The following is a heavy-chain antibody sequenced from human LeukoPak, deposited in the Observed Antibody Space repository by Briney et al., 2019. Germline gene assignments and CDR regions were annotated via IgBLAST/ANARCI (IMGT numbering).Heavy chain of an antibody. CDR1: GGSISSGDYY. CDR3: ARSRSWYNYFDY. J-gene: IGHJ4*02. D-gene: IGHD6-13*01. Sequence: PSETLSLTCTVSGGSISSGDYYWSWIRQPPGKGLEWIGYIYYSGSTYYNPSLKSRVTISVDTSKNQFSLKLSSVTAADTAVYYCARSRSWYNYFDYWGQGTLVTVSS. V-gene: IGHV4-30-4*01. CDR2: IYYSGST.